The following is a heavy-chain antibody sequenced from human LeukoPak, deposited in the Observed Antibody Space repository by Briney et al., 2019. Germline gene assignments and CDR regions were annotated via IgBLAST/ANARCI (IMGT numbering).Heavy chain of an antibody. J-gene: IGHJ4*02. D-gene: IGHD2-15*01. CDR1: GFTFSSYA. CDR3: ARGKYIVVVVAAFDY. V-gene: IGHV4-39*07. CDR2: IYYSGST. Sequence: GSLRLSCAASGFTFSSYAMSWVRQPPGKGLEWIGSIYYSGSTYYNPSLKSRVTISVDTSKNQFSLKLSSVTAADTAVYYCARGKYIVVVVAAFDYWGQGTLVTVSS.